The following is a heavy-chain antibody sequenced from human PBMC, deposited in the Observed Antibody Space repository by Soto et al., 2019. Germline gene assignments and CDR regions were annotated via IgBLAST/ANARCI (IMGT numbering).Heavy chain of an antibody. CDR1: GFTFSSYA. CDR3: ARDSRFAGNSGYQGDY. D-gene: IGHD5-12*01. V-gene: IGHV3-30-3*01. J-gene: IGHJ4*02. Sequence: GGSLRLSCAASGFTFSSYAMHWVRQAPGKGLEWVAVISYDGSNKYYADSVKGRFTISRDNSKNTLYLQMNILRAEDTAVYYRARDSRFAGNSGYQGDYWGQGTLVTVSS. CDR2: ISYDGSNK.